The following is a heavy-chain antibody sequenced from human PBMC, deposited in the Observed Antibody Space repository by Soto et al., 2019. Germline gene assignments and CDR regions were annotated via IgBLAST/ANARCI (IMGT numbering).Heavy chain of an antibody. Sequence: GGSLRLSCAASGFTFRSFTMNWVRQAPGKGLEWVSTISSNSAYIYYTDALRGRFTISRDNAKNSLHLQMNSLRAEDTAVYYCTRDASRDSSARGWFDPRGLGPLVTVSS. D-gene: IGHD6-13*01. CDR3: TRDASRDSSARGWFDP. CDR1: GFTFRSFT. CDR2: ISSNSAYI. V-gene: IGHV3-21*01. J-gene: IGHJ5*02.